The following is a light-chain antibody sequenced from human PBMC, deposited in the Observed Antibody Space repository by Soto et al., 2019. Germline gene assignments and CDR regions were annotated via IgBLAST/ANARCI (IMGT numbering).Light chain of an antibody. V-gene: IGLV2-11*01. Sequence: QSALTQPRSVSGSPGQSVTISCTGTSSDVGGYNYVSWYQQHPGKAPKLMIYDVSKRPSGVPDRFSGSKSGNTASLTISGLQAEDEADYYCCSYAVSYGLVVFGGGTKLTVL. CDR2: DVS. J-gene: IGLJ2*01. CDR1: SSDVGGYNY. CDR3: CSYAVSYGLVV.